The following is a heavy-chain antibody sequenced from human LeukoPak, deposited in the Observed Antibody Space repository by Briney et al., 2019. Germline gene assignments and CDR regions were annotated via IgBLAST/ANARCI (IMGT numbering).Heavy chain of an antibody. D-gene: IGHD4-23*01. V-gene: IGHV3-7*01. CDR2: IKPDESEK. CDR1: GFTFTRHW. J-gene: IGHJ4*02. Sequence: GGSLRLSCAASGFTFTRHWMSWVRQAPGKGLEWVANIKPDESEKYYVDSVEGRFTISRDNVKNSLYLLMNSLRAEDAAVYYCARVLRRVIDYWGQGTLVTVSS. CDR3: ARVLRRVIDY.